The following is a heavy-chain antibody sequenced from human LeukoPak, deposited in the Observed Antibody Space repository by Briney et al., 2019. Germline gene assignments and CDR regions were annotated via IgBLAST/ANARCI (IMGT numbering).Heavy chain of an antibody. J-gene: IGHJ4*02. CDR2: ISAYNGNT. V-gene: IGHV1-18*01. CDR1: GYTFTSYG. CDR3: ARDRGYGDYVRLDY. D-gene: IGHD4-17*01. Sequence: ASVKVSCKASGYTFTSYGISWVQQAPGQGLEWMGWISAYNGNTNYAQKLQGRVTMTTDTSTSTAYMELRSLRSDDTAVYYCARDRGYGDYVRLDYWGQGTLVTVSS.